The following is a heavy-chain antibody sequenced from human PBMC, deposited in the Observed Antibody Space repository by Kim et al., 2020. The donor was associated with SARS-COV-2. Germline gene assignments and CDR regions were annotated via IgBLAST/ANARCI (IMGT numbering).Heavy chain of an antibody. Sequence: SETLSLTCTVSGGSISSYYWSWIRQPPGKGLEWIGYIYYSGSTNYNPSLKSRVTISVDTSKNQFSLKLSSVTAADTAVYYCARGGCSSTSCLTHYYYYGMDVWGQGTTVTVSS. D-gene: IGHD2-2*01. CDR1: GGSISSYY. CDR3: ARGGCSSTSCLTHYYYYGMDV. J-gene: IGHJ6*02. CDR2: IYYSGST. V-gene: IGHV4-59*13.